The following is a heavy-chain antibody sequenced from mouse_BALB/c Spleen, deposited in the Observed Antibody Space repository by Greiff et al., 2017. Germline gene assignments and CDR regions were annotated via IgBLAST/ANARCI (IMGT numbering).Heavy chain of an antibody. D-gene: IGHD2-14*01. V-gene: IGHV3-2*02. CDR1: GYSITSDYA. Sequence: EVKLQESGPGLVKPSQSLSLTCTVTGYSITSDYAWNWIRQFPGNKLEWMGYISYSGSTSYNPSLKSRISITRDTSKNQFFLQLNSVTTEDTATYYCARMGYDAWFAYWGQGTLVTVSA. CDR3: ARMGYDAWFAY. J-gene: IGHJ3*01. CDR2: ISYSGST.